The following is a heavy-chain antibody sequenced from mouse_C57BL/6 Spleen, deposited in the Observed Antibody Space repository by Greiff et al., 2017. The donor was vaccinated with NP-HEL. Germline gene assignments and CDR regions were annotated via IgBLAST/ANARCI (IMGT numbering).Heavy chain of an antibody. Sequence: EVKVVESGGGLVKPGGSLKLSCAASGFTFSSYAMSWVRQTPEKRLEWVATISDGGSYTYYPDNVKGRFTISRDNAKNNLYLQMSHLKSEDTAMYYCARDYDGFKGTCYFDYWGQGTTLTVSS. J-gene: IGHJ2*01. CDR1: GFTFSSYA. V-gene: IGHV5-4*01. D-gene: IGHD2-3*01. CDR3: ARDYDGFKGTCYFDY. CDR2: ISDGGSYT.